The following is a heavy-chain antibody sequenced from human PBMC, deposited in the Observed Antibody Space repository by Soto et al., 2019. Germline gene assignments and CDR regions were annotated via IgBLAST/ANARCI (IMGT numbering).Heavy chain of an antibody. J-gene: IGHJ4*02. V-gene: IGHV1-69*02. D-gene: IGHD3-22*01. CDR3: ASRYDSTDY. Sequence: QVQLVQSGAEVKKPGSSVKVSCKASGGTFSIYTISWVRQTTGQGLERMGRIIPILGLANYAQKFQGRVTITADKSTSTAYMELSSLRSEDTAVYYCASRYDSTDYWGQGTLVTVSS. CDR1: GGTFSIYT. CDR2: IIPILGLA.